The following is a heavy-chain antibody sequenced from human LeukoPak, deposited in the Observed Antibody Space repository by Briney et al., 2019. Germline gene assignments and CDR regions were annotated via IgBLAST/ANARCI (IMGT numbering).Heavy chain of an antibody. CDR2: IYHSGST. CDR1: GGSISSSNW. V-gene: IGHV4-4*02. Sequence: SETLSLTCAVSGGSISSSNWWSWVRQPPGQGLEWIGEIYHSGSTNYNPSLKSRVTISVDKSKNQFSLKLSSVTAADTAVYYCASFEYSSSSNWFDPWGQGTLVTVSS. J-gene: IGHJ5*02. CDR3: ASFEYSSSSNWFDP. D-gene: IGHD6-6*01.